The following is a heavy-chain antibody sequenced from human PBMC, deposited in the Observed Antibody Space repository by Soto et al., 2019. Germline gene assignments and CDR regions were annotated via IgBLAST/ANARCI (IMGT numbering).Heavy chain of an antibody. CDR1: GGSISSYY. CDR2: IYYSGIT. V-gene: IGHV4-59*01. J-gene: IGHJ4*02. D-gene: IGHD2-8*02. CDR3: ARGGGVYYFDY. Sequence: PSETLSLTCTVSGGSISSYYWSWIRQPPGKGLEWIGYIYYSGITDYNPSLKSRVTISVDTSKSQFSLKLSSVTAADTAVYYWARGGGVYYFDYGGQGTLVTVSS.